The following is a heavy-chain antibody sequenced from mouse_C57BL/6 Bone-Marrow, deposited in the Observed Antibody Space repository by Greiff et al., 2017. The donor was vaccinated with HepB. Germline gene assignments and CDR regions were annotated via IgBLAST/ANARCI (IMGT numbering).Heavy chain of an antibody. V-gene: IGHV5-16*01. CDR3: ARDRGLTLYAMDY. Sequence: EVQLVESEGGLVQPGSSMKLSCTASGFTFSDYYMAWVRQVPEKGLEWVANINYDGSSTYYLDSLKSRFIISRDNAKNILYLQMSSLKSEDTATYYCARDRGLTLYAMDYWGQGTSVTVSS. D-gene: IGHD2-4*01. CDR1: GFTFSDYY. J-gene: IGHJ4*01. CDR2: INYDGSST.